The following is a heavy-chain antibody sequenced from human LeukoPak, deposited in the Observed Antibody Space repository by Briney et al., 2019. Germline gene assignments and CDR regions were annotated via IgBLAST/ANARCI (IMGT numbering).Heavy chain of an antibody. CDR2: IWYDGSNK. Sequence: GGSLRLSCAASGFTFSSYGMHWVRQAPGKGLEWVAVIWYDGSNKYYADSVKGRFTISRDNSKNTLYLQMNSLRAEDTAVYYCASTQWLGKGLDYWGQGTLVTVSS. D-gene: IGHD6-19*01. CDR1: GFTFSSYG. CDR3: ASTQWLGKGLDY. J-gene: IGHJ4*02. V-gene: IGHV3-33*01.